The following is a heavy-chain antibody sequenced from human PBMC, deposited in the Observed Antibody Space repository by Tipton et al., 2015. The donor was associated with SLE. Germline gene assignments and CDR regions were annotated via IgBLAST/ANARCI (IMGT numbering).Heavy chain of an antibody. V-gene: IGHV4-34*01. J-gene: IGHJ3*02. CDR1: GGSFSGYY. D-gene: IGHD3-10*01. CDR3: ARGSYGTDAFDI. Sequence: TLSLTCAVYGGSFSGYYWSWIRQPPGKGLEWIGESHQSGTTNYHPSFKSRVTISVDTSKNQFSLKLSSVTAADTAVYYCARGSYGTDAFDIWGQGTMVTVSS. CDR2: SHQSGTT.